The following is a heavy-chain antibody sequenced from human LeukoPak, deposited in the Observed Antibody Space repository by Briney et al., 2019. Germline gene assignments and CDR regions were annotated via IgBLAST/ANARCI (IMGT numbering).Heavy chain of an antibody. CDR1: GYTFTDFH. CDR3: ARDRLRLGYERTNWFDP. Sequence: ASVKVSCKASGYTFTDFHMHWVRQAPGQGLEWMGWINPNSGGTNYAQKFQGRVTMTRDTSISTVYMELSRLRSGDTAVYYCARDRLRLGYERTNWFDPWGQGTLVTVSS. J-gene: IGHJ5*02. V-gene: IGHV1-2*02. D-gene: IGHD2-15*01. CDR2: INPNSGGT.